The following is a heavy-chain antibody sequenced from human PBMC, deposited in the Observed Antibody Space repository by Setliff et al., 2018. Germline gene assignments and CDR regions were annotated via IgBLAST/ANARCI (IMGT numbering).Heavy chain of an antibody. CDR1: GGSISSHY. J-gene: IGHJ4*02. D-gene: IGHD1-26*01. Sequence: SETLSLTCTVSGGSISSHYWSWIRQPPGEGLEWIGSIYYSGSTNYNPSLKSRVTISVDTSKNQFSLKLSSVTAADTAVYYCAAKASGSFDYWGQGTLVTVSS. CDR3: AAKASGSFDY. V-gene: IGHV4-59*11. CDR2: IYYSGST.